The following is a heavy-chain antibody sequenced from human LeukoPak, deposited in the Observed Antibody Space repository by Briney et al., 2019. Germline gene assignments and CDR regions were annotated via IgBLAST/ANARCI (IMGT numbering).Heavy chain of an antibody. CDR1: GLSLSTSGVG. D-gene: IGHD6-19*01. Sequence: GSGPTLVKPTQTLTLTCTFSGLSLSTSGVGVGWIRQPPGKALEWLALIYWDDDKRYSPSLKSRLTITKDTSKNQVVLTMTNMDPVDTATYYCAHNLDVSRDIAVAPFDPWGQGTLVTVSS. V-gene: IGHV2-5*02. CDR2: IYWDDDK. CDR3: AHNLDVSRDIAVAPFDP. J-gene: IGHJ5*02.